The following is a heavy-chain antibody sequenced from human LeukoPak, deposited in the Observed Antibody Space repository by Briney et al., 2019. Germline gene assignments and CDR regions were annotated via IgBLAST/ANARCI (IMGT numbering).Heavy chain of an antibody. CDR1: GFTFSNYA. CDR3: ASEQITMVRGVQGY. V-gene: IGHV3-23*01. J-gene: IGHJ4*02. CDR2: ISGSGGST. D-gene: IGHD3-10*01. Sequence: GGSLRLSCAASGFTFSNYAMSWVRQAPGQGLQWVSGISGSGGSTYFADSVKGRFTISRDNSKNTLYLQMNSLRAEDTAVYYCASEQITMVRGVQGYWGQGTLVTVSS.